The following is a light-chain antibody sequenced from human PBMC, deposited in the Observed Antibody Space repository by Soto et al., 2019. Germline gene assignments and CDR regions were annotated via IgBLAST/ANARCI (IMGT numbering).Light chain of an antibody. CDR1: QSISSY. CDR2: KAS. CDR3: QQYNGLPTWT. Sequence: DIQMTQSPSSLSASVGDRVTITCRASQSISSYLNWYQHKPGKAPNLLIYKASTLQSGVPSRFSGNGSGTEFTLTITSLQPDDSATYYCQQYNGLPTWTFGQGTKVDIK. J-gene: IGKJ1*01. V-gene: IGKV1-5*03.